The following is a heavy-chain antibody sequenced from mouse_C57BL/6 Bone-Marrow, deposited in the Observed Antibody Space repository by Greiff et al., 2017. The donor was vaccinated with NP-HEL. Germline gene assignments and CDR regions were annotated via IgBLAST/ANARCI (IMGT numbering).Heavy chain of an antibody. CDR3: ARSVTTVRADWYFDV. CDR1: GYSFTDYN. J-gene: IGHJ1*03. Sequence: VQLQQSGPELVKPGASVKISCKASGYSFTDYNMNWVKQSTGKSLEWIGVINPNYGTPSYNQKFKGKATLTVDQSSSTAYMQLNSLTSEDSAVYYCARSVTTVRADWYFDVWGTGTTVTVSS. V-gene: IGHV1-39*01. CDR2: INPNYGTP. D-gene: IGHD1-1*01.